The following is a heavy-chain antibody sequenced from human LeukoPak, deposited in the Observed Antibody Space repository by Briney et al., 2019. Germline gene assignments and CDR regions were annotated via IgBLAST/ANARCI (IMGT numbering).Heavy chain of an antibody. CDR3: ARRITEYYYDSSGYLGPYDY. CDR1: GFTFSSYG. V-gene: IGHV3-30*03. D-gene: IGHD3-22*01. Sequence: SGGSLRLSCAASGFTFSSYGMHWVRQAPGKGLEWVAVISYDGSNKYYADSVKGRFTISRDNSKNTLYLQMNSLRSEDTAVYYCARRITEYYYDSSGYLGPYDYWGQGTLVTVSS. CDR2: ISYDGSNK. J-gene: IGHJ4*02.